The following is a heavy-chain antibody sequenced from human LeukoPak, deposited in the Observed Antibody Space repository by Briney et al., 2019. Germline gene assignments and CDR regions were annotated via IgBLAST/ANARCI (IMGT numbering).Heavy chain of an antibody. V-gene: IGHV1-24*01. Sequence: ASVKVSRKFSVSTLTELSMHWVRQAPGKGLEWMGGFDPEDGETIYAQKFQGRVTMTEDTSTDTAYMELSSLRSEDTAVYYCTMVRGVIKIFDYWGQGTLVTVSS. CDR1: VSTLTELS. CDR2: FDPEDGET. D-gene: IGHD3-10*01. CDR3: TMVRGVIKIFDY. J-gene: IGHJ4*02.